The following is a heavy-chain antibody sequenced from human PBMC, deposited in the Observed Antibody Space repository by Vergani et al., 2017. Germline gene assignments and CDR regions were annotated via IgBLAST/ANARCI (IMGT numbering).Heavy chain of an antibody. CDR3: ARDPVVVAANTLDY. V-gene: IGHV3-30*01. Sequence: QVQLVESGGGVVQPGRSLRLSCAASGFTFSSYAMHWVRQAPGKGLEWVAVISYDGSNKYYADSVKGRFTISRDNSTNSLYLQMNSLRAEDTAVYYCARDPVVVAANTLDYWGQGTLVTVSS. J-gene: IGHJ4*02. D-gene: IGHD2-15*01. CDR2: ISYDGSNK. CDR1: GFTFSSYA.